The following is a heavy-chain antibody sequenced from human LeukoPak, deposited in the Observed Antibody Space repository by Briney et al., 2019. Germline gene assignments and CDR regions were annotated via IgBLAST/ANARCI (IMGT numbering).Heavy chain of an antibody. Sequence: GGSLRLSCAASGFTFGIYWMHWVRQAPGTGLVWVSRISNDGSATIYVDSVKGRFTISRDNAKNTLYLQMNSLRAEDTAVYYCARDSSGSYDYWDQGTLVTVSS. CDR1: GFTFGIYW. V-gene: IGHV3-74*01. CDR2: ISNDGSAT. CDR3: ARDSSGSYDY. D-gene: IGHD1-26*01. J-gene: IGHJ4*02.